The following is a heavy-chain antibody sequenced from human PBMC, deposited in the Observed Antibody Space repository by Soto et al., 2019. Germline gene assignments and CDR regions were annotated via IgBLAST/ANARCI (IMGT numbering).Heavy chain of an antibody. CDR2: IRSKRYGGTT. CDR1: GFTFGDHG. D-gene: IGHD2-15*01. V-gene: IGHV3-49*04. Sequence: EVQLVESGGGLVQPGRSLRLSCTASGFTFGDHGMSWVRQAPGKGLEWVAFIRSKRYGGTTEYAASVKGRFTISRDLFTNKAPLHMRRLKTADTALYYSAIDPRYCSGGSCYSIDYWGQGTLVTVSS. CDR3: AIDPRYCSGGSCYSIDY. J-gene: IGHJ4*02.